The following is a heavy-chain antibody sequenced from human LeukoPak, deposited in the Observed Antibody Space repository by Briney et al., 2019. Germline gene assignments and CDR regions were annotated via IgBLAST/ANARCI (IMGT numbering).Heavy chain of an antibody. CDR2: IYPGDSDT. CDR3: ARRTYCGGDSYVDY. V-gene: IGHV5-51*01. D-gene: IGHD2-21*02. J-gene: IGHJ4*02. CDR1: GCSFTTYW. Sequence: PGAALQISCQGSGCSFTTYWIGWGRQMPGKGREGRGIIYPGDSDTRYSPSFQGQVTISADKSISNAYLQWSRVKAADNAVYYYARRTYCGGDSYVDYWGQGTPVTVSS.